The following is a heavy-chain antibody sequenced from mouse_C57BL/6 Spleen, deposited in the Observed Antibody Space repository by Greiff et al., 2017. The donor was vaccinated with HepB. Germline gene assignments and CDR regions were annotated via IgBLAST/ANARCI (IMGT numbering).Heavy chain of an antibody. V-gene: IGHV1-26*01. J-gene: IGHJ3*01. CDR3: ATNYGSSYSWFAY. CDR1: GYTFTDYY. CDR2: INPNNGGT. Sequence: EVQLQQSGPELVKPGASVKISCKASGYTFTDYYMNWVKQSHGKSLEWIGDINPNNGGTSYNQKFKGKATLTVDKSSSTAYMELRSLTSEDSAVYYCATNYGSSYSWFAYWGQRTLVTVSA. D-gene: IGHD1-1*01.